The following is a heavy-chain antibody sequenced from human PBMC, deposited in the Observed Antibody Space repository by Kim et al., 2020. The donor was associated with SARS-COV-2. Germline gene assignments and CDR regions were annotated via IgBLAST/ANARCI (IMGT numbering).Heavy chain of an antibody. J-gene: IGHJ4*02. Sequence: KFQGRVTITKETSASTAYMELSSLRSEDTAVYYCARDRWYYGSGSYFDYWGQGTLVTVSS. CDR3: ARDRWYYGSGSYFDY. D-gene: IGHD3-10*01. V-gene: IGHV1-3*01.